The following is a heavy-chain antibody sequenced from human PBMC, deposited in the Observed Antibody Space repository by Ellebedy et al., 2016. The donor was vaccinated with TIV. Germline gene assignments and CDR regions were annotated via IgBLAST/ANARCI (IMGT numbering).Heavy chain of an antibody. V-gene: IGHV1-2*02. CDR1: GYPFAGHY. J-gene: IGHJ4*02. CDR2: INPNSGVT. D-gene: IGHD6-13*01. Sequence: AASVKVSCKASGYPFAGHYMHWVRQAPGQGLEWMGWINPNSGVTNYAQKFQGRVTMTRDTSISTAYMDLRSLGFDDTAVYYCARGSSWSRYFFDFWGQGTLVIVSS. CDR3: ARGSSWSRYFFDF.